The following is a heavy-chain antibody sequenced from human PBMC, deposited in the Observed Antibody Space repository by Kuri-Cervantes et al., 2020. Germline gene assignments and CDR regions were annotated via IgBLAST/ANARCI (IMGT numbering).Heavy chain of an antibody. V-gene: IGHV3-30-3*01. CDR3: ARGRRGEPRAFDY. Sequence: GESLKISCAASGFIFSDYAIHWVRQAPGKGLEWVAVVSDDGSNRIYADSVKGRFTISRDNAKNSLYLQMNSLRAEDTAVYYCARGRRGEPRAFDYWGQGTLVTVS. D-gene: IGHD3-10*01. J-gene: IGHJ4*02. CDR2: VSDDGSNR. CDR1: GFIFSDYA.